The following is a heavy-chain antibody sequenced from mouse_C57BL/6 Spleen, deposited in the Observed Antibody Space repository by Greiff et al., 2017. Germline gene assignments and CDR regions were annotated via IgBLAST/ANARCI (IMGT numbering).Heavy chain of an antibody. CDR1: GYAFSSYW. Sequence: VQLQQSGAELVKPGASVKISCKASGYAFSSYWMNWVKQRPGKGLEWIGQIYPGDGDTNYNGKFKGKATLTADKSSSTAYMQLSSLTSEDSAVYFCARKDYGSSDGFAYWGQGTLVTVSA. CDR2: IYPGDGDT. D-gene: IGHD1-1*01. V-gene: IGHV1-80*01. CDR3: ARKDYGSSDGFAY. J-gene: IGHJ3*01.